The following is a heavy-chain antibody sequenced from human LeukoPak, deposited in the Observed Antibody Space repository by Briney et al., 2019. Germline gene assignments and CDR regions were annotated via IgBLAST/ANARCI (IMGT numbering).Heavy chain of an antibody. D-gene: IGHD3-16*01. V-gene: IGHV1-8*03. CDR1: GYTFTSYG. CDR3: AKGGIRTYYYYYYYMDV. J-gene: IGHJ6*03. CDR2: MNPNSGNT. Sequence: GASVKVSCKASGYTFTSYGISWVRQATGQGLEWMGWMNPNSGNTGYAQKFQGRVTITRNTSISTAYMELSSLRSEDTAVYYCAKGGIRTYYYYYYYMDVWGKGTTVTISS.